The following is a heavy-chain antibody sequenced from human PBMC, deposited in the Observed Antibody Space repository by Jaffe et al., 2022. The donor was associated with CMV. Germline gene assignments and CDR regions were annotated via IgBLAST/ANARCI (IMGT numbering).Heavy chain of an antibody. CDR3: AKGKSSSYTHGMDV. CDR2: ISYDGSNK. V-gene: IGHV3-30*18. CDR1: GFTFSSYG. D-gene: IGHD6-13*01. J-gene: IGHJ6*02. Sequence: QVQLVESGGGVVQPGRSLRLSCAASGFTFSSYGMHWVRQAPGKGLEWVAVISYDGSNKYYADSVKGRFTISRDNSKNTLYLQMNSLRAEDTAVYYCAKGKSSSYTHGMDVWGQGTTVTVSS.